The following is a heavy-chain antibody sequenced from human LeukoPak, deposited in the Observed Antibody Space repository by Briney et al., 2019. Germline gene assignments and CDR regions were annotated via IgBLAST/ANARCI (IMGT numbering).Heavy chain of an antibody. V-gene: IGHV3-23*01. CDR2: LTNNGGGT. Sequence: GGSLRLSCAASGFTFSSYAMSWVRQAPGKGLEWVSGLTNNGGGTYYADSVKGRFTISRDNSKNTLFLQMNSLRAEDTAVYYCAKRAVPGNAFFDNWGQGNLVTVSS. CDR3: AKRAVPGNAFFDN. D-gene: IGHD6-19*01. J-gene: IGHJ4*02. CDR1: GFTFSSYA.